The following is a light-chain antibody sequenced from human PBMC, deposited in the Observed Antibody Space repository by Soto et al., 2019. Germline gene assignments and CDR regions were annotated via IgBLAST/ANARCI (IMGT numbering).Light chain of an antibody. CDR1: SSDVGAYKY. J-gene: IGLJ3*02. V-gene: IGLV2-8*01. Sequence: QSVLTQPPSASGSPGQSVTISCTGTSSDVGAYKYVSWYQQYPGKAPKLMIYEVTKRPSGVPDRFSGSKSGNTASLTVSGLQAEAEADYYCTSYVGPDIRVFGGGTKLTVL. CDR2: EVT. CDR3: TSYVGPDIRV.